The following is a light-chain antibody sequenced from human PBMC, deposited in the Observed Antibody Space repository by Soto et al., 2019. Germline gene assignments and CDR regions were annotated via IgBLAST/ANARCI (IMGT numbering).Light chain of an antibody. J-gene: IGKJ1*01. Sequence: DIQMTQSPSTLSASVGGRVTITCRASQSISSWLAWYQQKPGKAPKLLIYDASSLESGVPSRFSGSGSGTEFTLTISSLQPDDFATYYCQQYNSYRTFGQGTMV. V-gene: IGKV1-5*01. CDR2: DAS. CDR1: QSISSW. CDR3: QQYNSYRT.